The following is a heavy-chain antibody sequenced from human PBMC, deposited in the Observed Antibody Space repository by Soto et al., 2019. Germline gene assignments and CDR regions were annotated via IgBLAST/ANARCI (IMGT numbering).Heavy chain of an antibody. Sequence: QVQLQESGRGLVKPSQTLSLTCTVSSGAISSGGYYWSWIRQHPGKGLEWIGYIYYSGSTYYNPSLKSRVTISVDTSKNQFSLKLSSVTAADTAVYYCARWPQLEPRFDYWGQGTLVIVSS. CDR3: ARWPQLEPRFDY. V-gene: IGHV4-31*03. CDR2: IYYSGST. J-gene: IGHJ4*02. CDR1: SGAISSGGYY. D-gene: IGHD1-1*01.